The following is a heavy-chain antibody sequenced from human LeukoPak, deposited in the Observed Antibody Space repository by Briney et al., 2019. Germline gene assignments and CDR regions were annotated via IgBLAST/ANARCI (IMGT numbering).Heavy chain of an antibody. V-gene: IGHV3-48*04. CDR3: ASRQLRYFDWLFPDWYFDL. CDR2: ISSSSSTI. Sequence: GRSLRLSCAASGFTFSSYGMHWVRQAPGKGLEWVSYISSSSSTIYYADSVKGRFTISRDNAKNSLYLQMNSLRAEDTAVYYCASRQLRYFDWLFPDWYFDLWGRGTLVTVSS. D-gene: IGHD3-9*01. CDR1: GFTFSSYG. J-gene: IGHJ2*01.